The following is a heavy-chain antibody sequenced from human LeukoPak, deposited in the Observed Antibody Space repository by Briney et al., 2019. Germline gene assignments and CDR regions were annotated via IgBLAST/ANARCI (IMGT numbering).Heavy chain of an antibody. CDR3: AKDSAFYYIDV. CDR1: GFTFNNYG. D-gene: IGHD3-10*01. Sequence: GGSLRLSCAASGFTFNNYGMHWVRQAPGKGVEWVAFIRYNGNNQYYADSVKGRFTISRDNSKNTLYLQMNSLKGDDTAVYYCAKDSAFYYIDVWGKGTTVIISS. V-gene: IGHV3-30*02. J-gene: IGHJ6*03. CDR2: IRYNGNNQ.